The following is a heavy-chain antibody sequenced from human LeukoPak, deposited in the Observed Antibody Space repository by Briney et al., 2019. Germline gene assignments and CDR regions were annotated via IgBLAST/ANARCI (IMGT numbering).Heavy chain of an antibody. V-gene: IGHV5-51*01. CDR1: GYSFTSYW. D-gene: IGHD3-10*01. J-gene: IGHJ3*02. CDR3: ARRAELWFGELLVGSPGPHGENDAFDI. Sequence: GESLKISCKGSGYSFTSYWIGWVRQMPGKGLEWMGIIYPGDSDTRYSPSFQGQVTISADKSISTAYLQWSSLKASDTAMYYCARRAELWFGELLVGSPGPHGENDAFDIWGQGTMVTVSS. CDR2: IYPGDSDT.